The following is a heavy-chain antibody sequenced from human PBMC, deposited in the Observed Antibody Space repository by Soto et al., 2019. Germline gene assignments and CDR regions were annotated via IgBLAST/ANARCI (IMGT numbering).Heavy chain of an antibody. CDR3: AKDVGQQLVLNYGMDV. D-gene: IGHD6-13*01. Sequence: QVPLVESGGGVIQPGTSLSLSCGSSGFIFRSFGMYWVRQAPGKGLEWVAVVSYDGNHKYYADSVKGRFTVSRDNAKNMLYLQMNSLRGEDTAVYYCAKDVGQQLVLNYGMDVWGQGTTVTVSS. CDR1: GFIFRSFG. CDR2: VSYDGNHK. J-gene: IGHJ6*02. V-gene: IGHV3-30*18.